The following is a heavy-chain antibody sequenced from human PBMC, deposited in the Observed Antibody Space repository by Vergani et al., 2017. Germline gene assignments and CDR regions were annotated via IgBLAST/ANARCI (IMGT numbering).Heavy chain of an antibody. D-gene: IGHD6-13*01. CDR1: GYSISSGYY. V-gene: IGHV4-38-2*01. J-gene: IGHJ4*02. CDR2: IYHSGST. Sequence: QVQLQESGPGLVKPSETLSLTCAVSGYSISSGYYWGWIRQPPGKGLEWIGSIYHSGSTYYTPSLKSRVTISVDTSKNQFSLKLSSVTAADTAVYYCARPSAAGTYYWGQGTLVTVSS. CDR3: ARPSAAGTYY.